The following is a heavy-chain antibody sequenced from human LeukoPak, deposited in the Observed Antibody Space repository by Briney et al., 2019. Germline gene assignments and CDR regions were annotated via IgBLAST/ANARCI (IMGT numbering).Heavy chain of an antibody. V-gene: IGHV3-66*02. CDR2: IYSGGST. CDR1: GFPVSSNY. J-gene: IGHJ5*02. CDR3: ARGSSSGWFDP. Sequence: PGGSLRLSCAVSGFPVSSNYMSWLRQAPGKGLEWVSVIYSGGSTYYADSVKGRFTISRDNSKNTLYLQMNSLRAEDTAVYYCARGSSSGWFDPWGQGTLVTVSS. D-gene: IGHD6-13*01.